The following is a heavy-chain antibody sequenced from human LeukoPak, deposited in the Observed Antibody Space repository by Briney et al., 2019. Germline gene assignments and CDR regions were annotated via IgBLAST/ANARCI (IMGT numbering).Heavy chain of an antibody. V-gene: IGHV3-74*01. CDR1: GLAFSAYK. D-gene: IGHD2-15*01. J-gene: IGHJ4*02. CDR2: ISTDGYTT. Sequence: GGSLRLSCVASGLAFSAYKMHWVRQAPRKGLVWVSRISTDGYTTDYADFVQGRFTASRDNTKNTWSLEMNSLRAEDTAVYYCVVGGSPGYWGQGTLVTVSS. CDR3: VVGGSPGY.